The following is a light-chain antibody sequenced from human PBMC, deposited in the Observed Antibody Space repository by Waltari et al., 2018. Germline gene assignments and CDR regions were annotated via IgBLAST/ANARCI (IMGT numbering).Light chain of an antibody. J-gene: IGKJ1*01. CDR3: QQYYSTPPT. Sequence: DIVMTQSPDSLAVSLGERATINCKSSQSVLYSSNNTNYLAWYQQKPGQPPKLLIYGASTRESGVPDRLSGSGSGTDVTLTISSLQAEDVAVDDCQQYYSTPPTFGQGTKVEIK. CDR1: QSVLYSSNNTNY. V-gene: IGKV4-1*01. CDR2: GAS.